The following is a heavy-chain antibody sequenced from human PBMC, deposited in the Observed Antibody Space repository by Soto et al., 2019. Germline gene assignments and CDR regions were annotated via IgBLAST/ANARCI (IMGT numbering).Heavy chain of an antibody. Sequence: ASVKVSCKASGYTFTSYGISWVRQAPGQGLEWMGWISAYNGNTNYAQKLQGRVTMTTDTSTSTAYMELRRLRSDDTAVYYCARQYCTNGVCDGFDYWGQGTLVTVSS. V-gene: IGHV1-18*04. CDR3: ARQYCTNGVCDGFDY. CDR1: GYTFTSYG. CDR2: ISAYNGNT. J-gene: IGHJ4*02. D-gene: IGHD2-8*01.